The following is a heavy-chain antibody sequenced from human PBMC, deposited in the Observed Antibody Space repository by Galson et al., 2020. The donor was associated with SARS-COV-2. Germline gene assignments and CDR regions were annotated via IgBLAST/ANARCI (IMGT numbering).Heavy chain of an antibody. CDR3: ATGGYFYYYGMDV. CDR1: GESFSGYY. V-gene: IGHV4-34*01. Sequence: SQASETLSLTCAVYGESFSGYYWSWIRQHPGKGLEWIGEINHSGSTNYNPSLKSRVTISVDTSKNQFSLKLSSVTAADTAVYYCATGGYFYYYGMDVWGQGTTVTVSS. CDR2: INHSGST. D-gene: IGHD2-15*01. J-gene: IGHJ6*02.